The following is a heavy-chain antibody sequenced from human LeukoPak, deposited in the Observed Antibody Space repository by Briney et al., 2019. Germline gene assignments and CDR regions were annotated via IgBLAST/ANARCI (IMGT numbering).Heavy chain of an antibody. Sequence: ASVKVSCKASGYTFIGYYLHWVRQAPGQGLEWMGWINPNTGVTNYAQRFQGRVTLTRDTSISTAYMELSRLRSDDTAVYYCARDHCTSSGCYEYYYYGVDVWGQGTTVTVSS. CDR3: ARDHCTSSGCYEYYYYGVDV. J-gene: IGHJ6*02. D-gene: IGHD2-2*01. CDR1: GYTFIGYY. V-gene: IGHV1-2*02. CDR2: INPNTGVT.